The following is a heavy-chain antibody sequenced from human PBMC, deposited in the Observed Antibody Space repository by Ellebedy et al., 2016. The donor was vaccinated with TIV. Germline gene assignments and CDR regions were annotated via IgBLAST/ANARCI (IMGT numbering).Heavy chain of an antibody. D-gene: IGHD2-2*01. J-gene: IGHJ6*02. V-gene: IGHV3-9*01. CDR2: ISWNSGSI. Sequence: SLKISXAASGFTFDDYAMHWVRQAPGKGLEWVSGISWNSGSIGYADSVKGRFTISRDNAKNSLYLQMNSLRAEDTALYYCAKAKIVVVPAAMPAQIYYYYYGMDVWGQGTTVTVSS. CDR1: GFTFDDYA. CDR3: AKAKIVVVPAAMPAQIYYYYYGMDV.